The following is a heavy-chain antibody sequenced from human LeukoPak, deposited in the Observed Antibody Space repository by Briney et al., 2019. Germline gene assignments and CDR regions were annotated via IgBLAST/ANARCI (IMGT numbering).Heavy chain of an antibody. CDR3: ARDRDYDGGWFDP. V-gene: IGHV1-2*02. CDR1: GYTFTSYG. Sequence: ASVKVSCKASGYTFTSYGISWVRQAPGQGLEWMGWINPNSGGTNYAQKFQGRVTMTRDTSISTAYMELSRLRSDDTAVYYCARDRDYDGGWFDPWGQGTLVTVSS. CDR2: INPNSGGT. J-gene: IGHJ5*02. D-gene: IGHD4-23*01.